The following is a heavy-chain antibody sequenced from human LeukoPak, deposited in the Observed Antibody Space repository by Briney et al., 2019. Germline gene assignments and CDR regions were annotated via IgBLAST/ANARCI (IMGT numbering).Heavy chain of an antibody. V-gene: IGHV3-23*01. Sequence: GSLRLSCAASGFTFSSYAMSWVRQAPGKGLEWVSAISGSGGSTYYADSVKGRFTISRDNSKNTLYLQMNSLRAEDTAVYYCASAPDYYDSSGYYSPYWGQGTLVTVSS. J-gene: IGHJ4*02. CDR2: ISGSGGST. D-gene: IGHD3-22*01. CDR1: GFTFSSYA. CDR3: ASAPDYYDSSGYYSPY.